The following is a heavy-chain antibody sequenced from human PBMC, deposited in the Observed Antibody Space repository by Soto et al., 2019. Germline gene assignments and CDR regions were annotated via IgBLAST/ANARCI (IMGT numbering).Heavy chain of an antibody. J-gene: IGHJ4*02. V-gene: IGHV1-69*13. D-gene: IGHD1-26*01. CDR2: IIPIFGTA. Sequence: ASVKVSCKASGGTFSSYAISWVRQAPGQGLEWMGGIIPIFGTANYAQKFQGRVTITADESTSTAYMELSSLRSEDTAVYYCAIAYSGSYRQFAYWGQGTLVTVSS. CDR3: AIAYSGSYRQFAY. CDR1: GGTFSSYA.